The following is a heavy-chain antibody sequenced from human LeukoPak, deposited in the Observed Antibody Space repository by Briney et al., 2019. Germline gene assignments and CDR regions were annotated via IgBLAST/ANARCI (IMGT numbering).Heavy chain of an antibody. V-gene: IGHV4-59*08. D-gene: IGHD3-22*01. Sequence: PSETLSLTCTASGGSISSYYWSWIRQPPGKGLEWIGYIYYSGSTNYNPSLKSRVTISVDTSKNQFSLKLSSVTAADTAVYYCARHQTTYYYDSSGYYLDYWGQGTLVTVSS. CDR2: IYYSGST. CDR3: ARHQTTYYYDSSGYYLDY. CDR1: GGSISSYY. J-gene: IGHJ4*02.